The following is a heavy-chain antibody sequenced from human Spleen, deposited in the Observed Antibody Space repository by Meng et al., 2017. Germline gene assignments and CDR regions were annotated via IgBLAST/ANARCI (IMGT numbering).Heavy chain of an antibody. CDR1: GGSISSYY. Sequence: SETLSLTCTVSGGSISSYYLSWIRQPAGKGLEWIGRISSSGGTNYNPSLKRRVTMSVDTSKTQVSLKLSSVTAADTAVYYCARDTYYYDSSGFLLDYWGQGTLVTVSS. CDR2: ISSSGGT. D-gene: IGHD3-22*01. CDR3: ARDTYYYDSSGFLLDY. J-gene: IGHJ4*02. V-gene: IGHV4-4*07.